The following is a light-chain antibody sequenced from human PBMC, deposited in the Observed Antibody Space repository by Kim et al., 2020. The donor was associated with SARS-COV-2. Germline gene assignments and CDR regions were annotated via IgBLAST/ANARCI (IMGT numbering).Light chain of an antibody. Sequence: LPPEKRATLSCRARHGVSSSYLAWYQKKAGPAPRRLIYGASRRAAGIPGRLSGSGSGKDFTLTISRRELEYFAVYCCQQYGSSPTFGGGTKVDSK. CDR2: GAS. V-gene: IGKV3-20*01. CDR1: HGVSSSY. J-gene: IGKJ4*01. CDR3: QQYGSSPT.